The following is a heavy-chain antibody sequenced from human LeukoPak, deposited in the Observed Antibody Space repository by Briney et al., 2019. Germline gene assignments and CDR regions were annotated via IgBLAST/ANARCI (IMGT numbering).Heavy chain of an antibody. J-gene: IGHJ4*02. CDR2: IIPIFGTA. CDR3: ARDGDYYDSSGYYYADY. Sequence: ASVKVSCKASGGTFSSYAISWVRQAPGQGLEWMGGIIPIFGTANYAQKFQGRVTITADESTSTAYMELSSLRSEDTAVYYCARDGDYYDSSGYYYADYWGQGTLVTVSS. V-gene: IGHV1-69*13. CDR1: GGTFSSYA. D-gene: IGHD3-22*01.